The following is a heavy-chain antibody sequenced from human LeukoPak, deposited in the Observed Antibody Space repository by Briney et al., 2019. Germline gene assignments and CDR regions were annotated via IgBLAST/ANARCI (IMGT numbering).Heavy chain of an antibody. V-gene: IGHV4-30-4*08. CDR2: IYYSGST. CDR1: GGSISSGDYY. J-gene: IGHJ3*02. CDR3: ARVDEDAFDI. Sequence: SETLSLTCAVSGGSISSGDYYWSWIRQPPGKGLEWIGYIYYSGSTYYNPSLKSRVTISVDTSKNQFSLKLGSVTAADTSVYYCARVDEDAFDIWGQGTMVTVSS.